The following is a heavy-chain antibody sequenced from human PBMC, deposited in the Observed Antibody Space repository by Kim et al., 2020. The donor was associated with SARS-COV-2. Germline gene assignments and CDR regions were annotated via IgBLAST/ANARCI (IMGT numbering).Heavy chain of an antibody. CDR3: ARFSRRIAVAGTLDY. D-gene: IGHD6-19*01. CDR2: INHSGST. V-gene: IGHV4-34*01. Sequence: SETLSLTCAVYGGSFSGYYWSWIRQPPGKGLEWIGEINHSGSTNYNPSLKSRVTISVDTSKNQFSLKLSSVTAADTAVYYCARFSRRIAVAGTLDYWDQGTLVTVSS. CDR1: GGSFSGYY. J-gene: IGHJ4*02.